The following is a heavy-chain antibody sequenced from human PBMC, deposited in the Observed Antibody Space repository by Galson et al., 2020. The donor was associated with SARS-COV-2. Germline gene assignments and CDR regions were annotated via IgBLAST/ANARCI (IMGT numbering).Heavy chain of an antibody. V-gene: IGHV3-11*04. D-gene: IGHD3-22*01. CDR3: ARAFSSMSKGEEDDFDI. CDR1: GFTFSNSY. Sequence: NSGGSLRLSCAASGFTFSNSYMNWIRQAPGKGLEWVLTINYSGSAIYYADSVKGRFTISRDNTKNSLYLKMNSLSAEDTAVYYCARAFSSMSKGEEDDFDIWGRGTMVTVSS. CDR2: INYSGSAI. J-gene: IGHJ3*02.